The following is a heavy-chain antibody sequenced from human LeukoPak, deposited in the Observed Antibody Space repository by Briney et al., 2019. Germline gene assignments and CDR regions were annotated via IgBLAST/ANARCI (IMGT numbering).Heavy chain of an antibody. CDR1: GFTFSSYA. CDR3: AKGIAAAGTEGYYHYYYGMDV. D-gene: IGHD6-13*01. CDR2: ISGSGGST. J-gene: IGHJ6*02. Sequence: TGGSLRLSCAASGFTFSSYAMSWVRQAPGKGLEWVSAISGSGGSTYYADSVKGRFTISRDNSKNTLYLQMNSLRAEDTAVYYCAKGIAAAGTEGYYHYYYGMDVWGQGTTVTVSS. V-gene: IGHV3-23*01.